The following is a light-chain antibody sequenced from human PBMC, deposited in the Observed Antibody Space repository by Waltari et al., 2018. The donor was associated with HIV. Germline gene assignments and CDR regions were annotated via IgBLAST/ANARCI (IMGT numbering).Light chain of an antibody. J-gene: IGLJ3*02. CDR1: SSNIGARAHFD. V-gene: IGLV1-40*01. Sequence: QSVLTQPPSVSGAPGQTVPISCTGSSSNIGARAHFDVHWYQQLPGTAPKLLIYGNNNRPSGVPDRFSGSKSGASASLAITGLQAEDEADYYCQSYDTRLSGSVFGGGTKLTVL. CDR3: QSYDTRLSGSV. CDR2: GNN.